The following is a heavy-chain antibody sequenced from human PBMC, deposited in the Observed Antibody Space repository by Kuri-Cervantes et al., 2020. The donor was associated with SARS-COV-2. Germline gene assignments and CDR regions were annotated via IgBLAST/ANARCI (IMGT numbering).Heavy chain of an antibody. V-gene: IGHV4-39*01. CDR3: AKASIVGATYFDY. Sequence: SETLSLTCTVSGGSISSSSYYWGWIRQPPGKGLEWIGSIYYSGSTYYNPSLKSRVTISVDTSKNQFSLKLSSVTAADTAVYYCAKASIVGATYFDYWGQGTLVTGYS. CDR2: IYYSGST. D-gene: IGHD1-26*01. CDR1: GGSISSSSYY. J-gene: IGHJ4*02.